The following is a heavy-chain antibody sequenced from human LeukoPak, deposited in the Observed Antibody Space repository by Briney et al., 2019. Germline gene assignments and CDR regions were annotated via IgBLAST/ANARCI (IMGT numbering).Heavy chain of an antibody. J-gene: IGHJ4*02. CDR1: GASVGSAGYY. CDR2: IYYSGST. CDR3: ARGAAAGSFDY. Sequence: SETLSLTCTVSGASVGSAGYYWSWIRQPPGKGLEWIGYIYYSGSTNYNPSLKSRVTISVDTSKNQFSLKLSSVTAADTAVYYCARGAAAGSFDYWGQGTLVTVSS. D-gene: IGHD6-13*01. V-gene: IGHV4-61*08.